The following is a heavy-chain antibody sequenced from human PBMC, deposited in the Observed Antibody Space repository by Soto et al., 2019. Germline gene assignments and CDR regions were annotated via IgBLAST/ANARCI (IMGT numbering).Heavy chain of an antibody. CDR1: GGSISSGGYY. CDR3: ARFRRSGGDEYSSSFFDY. D-gene: IGHD6-6*01. J-gene: IGHJ4*02. CDR2: IYYSGST. V-gene: IGHV4-31*03. Sequence: TSETLSLTCTVSGGSISSGGYYWSWIRQHPGKGLEWIGYIYYSGSTYYNPSLKSRVTISVDTSKNQFSLKLSSVTAADTAVYYCARFRRSGGDEYSSSFFDYWGQGTLVTVSS.